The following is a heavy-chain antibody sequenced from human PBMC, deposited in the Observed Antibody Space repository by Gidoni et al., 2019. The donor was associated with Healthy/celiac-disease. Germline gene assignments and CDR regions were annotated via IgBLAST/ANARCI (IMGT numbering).Heavy chain of an antibody. CDR1: GITFSSYS. V-gene: IGHV3-48*02. CDR3: ARERIRENYYYYGMDV. J-gene: IGHJ6*02. D-gene: IGHD2-15*01. Sequence: EVQLVESGGGLVQPGGSLRLSCAASGITFSSYSMNWVRQAPGKGLEWVSYISSSSSTIYYADSVKGRFTISRDNAKNSLYLQMNSLRDEDTAVYDCARERIRENYYYYGMDVWGQGTTVTVSS. CDR2: ISSSSSTI.